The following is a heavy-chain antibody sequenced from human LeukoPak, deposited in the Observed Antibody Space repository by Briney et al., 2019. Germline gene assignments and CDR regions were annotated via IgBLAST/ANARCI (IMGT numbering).Heavy chain of an antibody. V-gene: IGHV3-23*01. CDR1: GFTFSSYA. J-gene: IGHJ4*02. D-gene: IGHD3-3*01. CDR2: ISGSGGST. Sequence: GRSLRLSCAASGFTFSSYAMSWVRQAPGKGLEWVSAISGSGGSTYYADSVKGRFTISRDNSKNTLYLQMNSLRAEDTAVYYCAKEASSYDFWSGYYRYWGQGTLVTVSS. CDR3: AKEASSYDFWSGYYRY.